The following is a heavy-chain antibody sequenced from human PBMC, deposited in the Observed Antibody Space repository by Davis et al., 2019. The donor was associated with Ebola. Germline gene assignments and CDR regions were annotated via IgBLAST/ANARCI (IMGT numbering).Heavy chain of an antibody. CDR1: GFTFSSYW. CDR3: ARLTGYSSSLPFDY. V-gene: IGHV3-23*01. J-gene: IGHJ4*02. CDR2: ISGSGGST. D-gene: IGHD6-13*01. Sequence: PGGSLRLSCAASGFTFSSYWMHWVRQAPGKGLEWVSAISGSGGSTYYADSVKGRFTISRDNSKNTLYLQMNSLRAEDTAVYYCARLTGYSSSLPFDYWGQGTLVTVSS.